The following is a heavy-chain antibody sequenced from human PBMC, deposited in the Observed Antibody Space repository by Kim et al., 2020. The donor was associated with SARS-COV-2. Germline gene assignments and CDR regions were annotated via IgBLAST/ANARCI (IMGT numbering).Heavy chain of an antibody. J-gene: IGHJ6*02. CDR3: ATVLMSSGQSGGMDV. CDR2: ISSSSSYI. V-gene: IGHV3-21*01. D-gene: IGHD6-19*01. Sequence: GGSLRLSCAASGFTFSSYSMNWVRQAPGKGLEWVSSISSSSSYIYYADSVKGRFTISRDNAKNSLYLQMNSLRAEDTAVYYCATVLMSSGQSGGMDVWGQGTTVTVSS. CDR1: GFTFSSYS.